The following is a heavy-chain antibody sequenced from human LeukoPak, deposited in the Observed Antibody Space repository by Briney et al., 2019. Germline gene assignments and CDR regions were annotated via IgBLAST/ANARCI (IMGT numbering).Heavy chain of an antibody. CDR1: GLTFSSYS. CDR3: ASCDFWSGYYSKYYYYMDV. CDR2: IKEDGTEK. Sequence: GGSLRLSCAASGLTFSSYSMNWVRQAPGKGLEWVANIKEDGTEKYYVDSVKGRFTISRDNAKKSLYLQMNSLRSEDTAVYYCASCDFWSGYYSKYYYYMDVWGKGTTVTVSS. D-gene: IGHD3-3*01. J-gene: IGHJ6*03. V-gene: IGHV3-7*01.